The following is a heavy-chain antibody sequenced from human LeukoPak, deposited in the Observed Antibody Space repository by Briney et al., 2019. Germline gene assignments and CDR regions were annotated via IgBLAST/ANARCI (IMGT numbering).Heavy chain of an antibody. Sequence: SETLSLTCTVSGYSISSGYYWGWIRQPPGKGLEWIGSIYHSGSTYYNPSLKSRVTISVDTSKNQFSLKLSSVTAADTAVYYCARVGDSSGWDPYWYFDLWGRGTLVTVSS. J-gene: IGHJ2*01. V-gene: IGHV4-38-2*02. D-gene: IGHD6-19*01. CDR3: ARVGDSSGWDPYWYFDL. CDR2: IYHSGST. CDR1: GYSISSGYY.